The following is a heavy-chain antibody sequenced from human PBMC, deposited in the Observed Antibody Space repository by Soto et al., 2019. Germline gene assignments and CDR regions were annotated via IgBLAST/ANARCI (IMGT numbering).Heavy chain of an antibody. CDR1: GGTFSSYA. J-gene: IGHJ6*02. Sequence: SVKVSCKASGGTFSSYAISWVRQAPGQGPEWMGGIIPIFGTANYAQKFQGRVTITADESTSTAYMELSSLRSEDTAVYYCGGSGWTNYYYYYGMDVWGQGTTVTVSS. CDR2: IIPIFGTA. D-gene: IGHD6-19*01. V-gene: IGHV1-69*13. CDR3: GGSGWTNYYYYYGMDV.